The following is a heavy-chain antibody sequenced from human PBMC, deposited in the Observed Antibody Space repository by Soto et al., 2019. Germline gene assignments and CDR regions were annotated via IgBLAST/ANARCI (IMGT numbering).Heavy chain of an antibody. CDR1: GYTFTSYG. J-gene: IGHJ4*02. V-gene: IGHV1-18*04. CDR3: ARDRRVYSSGTSDY. Sequence: ASVKVSCKASGYTFTSYGISWVRQAPGQGLEWMGWISAYNGNTNYAQKLQGRVTMTTDTSTSTAYMELRSLRSDDTAVYYCARDRRVYSSGTSDYWGQGTLVTVSS. CDR2: ISAYNGNT. D-gene: IGHD6-19*01.